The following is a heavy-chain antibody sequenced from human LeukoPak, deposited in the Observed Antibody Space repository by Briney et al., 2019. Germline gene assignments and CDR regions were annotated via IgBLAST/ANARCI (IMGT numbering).Heavy chain of an antibody. V-gene: IGHV4-4*02. CDR2: IYHSGST. J-gene: IGHJ6*02. CDR3: ARVTYSSGWYRGYYYGMDV. Sequence: TLSXTCAVSXGSXXSXXWWSWVRQPPGKGXECTXEIYHSGSTNYNPSRKSRVTITVEKSKNQFSLKLSSVTAGETEVYYCARVTYSSGWYRGYYYGMDVWGQGTTVTVSS. CDR1: XGSXXSXXW. D-gene: IGHD6-19*01.